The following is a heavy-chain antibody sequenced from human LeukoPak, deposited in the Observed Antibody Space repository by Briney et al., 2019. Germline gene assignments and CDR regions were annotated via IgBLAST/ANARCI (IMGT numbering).Heavy chain of an antibody. CDR1: GGSISSYY. Sequence: SETLSLTCTVSGGSISSYYWSWIRQPPGKGLEWIGYNYYRGTTNYNPSLKSRVTISVDTSKNQFSLKLSSVTAADTAVYYCARGVYIAAAQYGYWGQGTLVTVSS. V-gene: IGHV4-59*01. D-gene: IGHD6-13*01. CDR2: NYYRGTT. CDR3: ARGVYIAAAQYGY. J-gene: IGHJ4*02.